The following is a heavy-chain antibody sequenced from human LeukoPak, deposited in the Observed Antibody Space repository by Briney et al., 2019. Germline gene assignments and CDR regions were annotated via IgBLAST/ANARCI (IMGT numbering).Heavy chain of an antibody. V-gene: IGHV3-30*04. CDR3: ARDHLRSRVVAASFFDY. D-gene: IGHD2-15*01. Sequence: PGRSLRLSCAASGFTFSSYAMHWVRQAPGKGLEWVAVISYDGSNKYYADSVKGRFTISRDNSKNTLYLQMNSLRAEDTAVYYCARDHLRSRVVAASFFDYWGQGTLATVSS. CDR1: GFTFSSYA. J-gene: IGHJ4*02. CDR2: ISYDGSNK.